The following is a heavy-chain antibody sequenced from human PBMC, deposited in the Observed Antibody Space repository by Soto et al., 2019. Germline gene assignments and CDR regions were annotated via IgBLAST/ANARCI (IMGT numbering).Heavy chain of an antibody. J-gene: IGHJ6*02. D-gene: IGHD3-10*01. CDR2: ISWNSGST. CDR1: GFTFDDYA. CDR3: AKEVPSRGWYGMDV. Sequence: EVQLVESGGGLVQPGRSLRLSCAASGFTFDDYAMHWVRQAPGKGLEWVSGISWNSGSTGYADSVKGRFTISRDNAKNSLYLQMNSLRAEDTALYYCAKEVPSRGWYGMDVWGQGTTVTVSS. V-gene: IGHV3-9*01.